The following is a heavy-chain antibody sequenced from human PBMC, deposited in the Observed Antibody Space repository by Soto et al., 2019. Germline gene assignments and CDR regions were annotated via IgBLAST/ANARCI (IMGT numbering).Heavy chain of an antibody. V-gene: IGHV1-69*08. D-gene: IGHD3-16*02. Sequence: SVKVSCKASGGTFNTYTSSWVRQVPGQGLERMGSVLPILGSINYAPEFQGRLSISADQSSTTVYMELSSLTSQDTATYYCGRIPRYSFPTSDPLDNWGQGTLVTVSS. CDR1: GGTFNTYT. CDR2: VLPILGSI. CDR3: GRIPRYSFPTSDPLDN. J-gene: IGHJ4*02.